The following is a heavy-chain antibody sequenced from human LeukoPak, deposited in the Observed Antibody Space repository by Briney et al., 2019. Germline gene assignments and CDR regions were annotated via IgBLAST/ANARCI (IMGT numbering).Heavy chain of an antibody. CDR2: ISGSGGNK. D-gene: IGHD2-15*01. CDR1: GFTFSSYG. Sequence: GGSLRLSCAASGFTFSSYGMNWVRQAPGKGLEWVSAISGSGGNKYYVDSVKGRFTISRDNSKNTLYLQMNSLRAEDTAIYYCAKDLSGSGGSCYSDWGQGTLVTVSS. CDR3: AKDLSGSGGSCYSD. V-gene: IGHV3-23*01. J-gene: IGHJ4*02.